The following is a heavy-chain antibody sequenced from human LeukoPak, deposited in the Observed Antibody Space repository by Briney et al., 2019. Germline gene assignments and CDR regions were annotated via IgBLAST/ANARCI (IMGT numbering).Heavy chain of an antibody. CDR1: AFTFSSYE. V-gene: IGHV3-48*03. CDR2: ISSSGSTI. CDR3: ARVWLRAVYGMDV. Sequence: GGSLRLSCAASAFTFSSYEMNWVRQAPGKGLEWVSYISSSGSTIYYADSVKGRFTISRDNAKNSLYLQMNSLRAEDTAVYYCARVWLRAVYGMDVWGQGTTVTVSS. D-gene: IGHD6-19*01. J-gene: IGHJ6*02.